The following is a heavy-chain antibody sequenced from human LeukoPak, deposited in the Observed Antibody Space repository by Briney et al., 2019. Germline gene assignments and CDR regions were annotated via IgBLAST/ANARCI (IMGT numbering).Heavy chain of an antibody. CDR1: GFTFSSSW. J-gene: IGHJ6*02. D-gene: IGHD2-2*01. V-gene: IGHV3-74*01. CDR2: IKTDGSTT. CDR3: ARDPPYCSSTSCYHYYYYGMDV. Sequence: PGGSLRLSCAVSGFTFSSSWMHWVRQAPGKGLVWVSHIKTDGSTTAYADSVKGRFTISRDNAKNTLYLQMNSLRAEDTGVYYCARDPPYCSSTSCYHYYYYGMDVWGQGTTVTVSS.